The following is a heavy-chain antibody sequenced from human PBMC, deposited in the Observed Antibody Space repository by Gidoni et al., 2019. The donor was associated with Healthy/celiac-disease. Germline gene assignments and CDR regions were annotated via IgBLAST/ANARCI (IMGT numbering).Heavy chain of an antibody. V-gene: IGHV1-69*04. D-gene: IGHD2-15*01. Sequence: QVQLVQSGAEVKKPGSSVKVSCKASGGTFSSYAISWVRQAPGQGLELIGRIIPIFGIANYAQKFQGRVTITADKSTSTAYMELSSLRSEDTAVYYCATTVSAAPGHWFDPWGQGTLVTVSS. CDR3: ATTVSAAPGHWFDP. CDR1: GGTFSSYA. J-gene: IGHJ5*02. CDR2: IIPIFGIA.